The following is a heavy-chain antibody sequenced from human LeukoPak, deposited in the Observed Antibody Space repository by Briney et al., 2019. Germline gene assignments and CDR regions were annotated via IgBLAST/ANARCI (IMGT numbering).Heavy chain of an antibody. CDR3: ARVVASHPWWPNDY. CDR1: GYTFTGYY. J-gene: IGHJ4*02. CDR2: INPNSGGT. Sequence: ASVKVSCKASGYTFTGYYMHWVRQAPGQGLEWVGWINPNSGGTNYAQKFQGRVTMTRDTSISTAYMELSRLRSDDTAVYYCARVVASHPWWPNDYWGQGTLVTVSS. V-gene: IGHV1-2*02. D-gene: IGHD2-15*01.